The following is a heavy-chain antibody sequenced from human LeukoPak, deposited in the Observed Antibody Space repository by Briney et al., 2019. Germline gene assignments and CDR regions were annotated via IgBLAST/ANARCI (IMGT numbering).Heavy chain of an antibody. CDR3: ARHPRLMGFDY. Sequence: SETLSLTCTVSGGSISSYYWSWIRQPPGKGLEWIGSIYYSGSTYYNPSLKSRVTISVDTSKNQFSLKLSSVTAADTAVYYCARHPRLMGFDYWGQGTLVTVSS. J-gene: IGHJ4*02. CDR1: GGSISSYY. V-gene: IGHV4-59*05. CDR2: IYYSGST. D-gene: IGHD2-8*01.